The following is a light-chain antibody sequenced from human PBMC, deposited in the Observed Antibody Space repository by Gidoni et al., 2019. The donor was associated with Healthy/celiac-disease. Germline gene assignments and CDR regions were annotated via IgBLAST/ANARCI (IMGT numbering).Light chain of an antibody. J-gene: IGLJ2*01. CDR2: QDS. CDR1: KLGEKY. CDR3: QAWDSSTSVV. Sequence: SSELTQPPSVSVSPGQTASITCSGDKLGEKYACWYQQKPGQSPVLVIYQDSKRPSGIPERFSGSNSGNTATLTIGGTQAMDEADYYCQAWDSSTSVVFGGGTKLTVL. V-gene: IGLV3-1*01.